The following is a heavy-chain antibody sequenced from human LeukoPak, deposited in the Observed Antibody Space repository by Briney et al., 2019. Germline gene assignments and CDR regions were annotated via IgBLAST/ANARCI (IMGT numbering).Heavy chain of an antibody. CDR2: IYHSGST. CDR1: GYSISSGYY. CDR3: ARVGHRSYYYYYYMDV. Sequence: SETLSLTCTVSGYSISSGYYWGWIRQPPGKGLEWIGSIYHSGSTNYNPSLKSRVTISVDTSKNQFSLKLSSVTAADTAVYYCARVGHRSYYYYYYMDVWGKGTTVTVSS. J-gene: IGHJ6*03. V-gene: IGHV4-38-2*02.